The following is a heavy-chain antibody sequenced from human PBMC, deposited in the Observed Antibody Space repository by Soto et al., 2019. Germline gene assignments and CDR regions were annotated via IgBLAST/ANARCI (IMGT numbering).Heavy chain of an antibody. V-gene: IGHV1-2*04. CDR1: GYTFTANY. CDR2: INPNSGAT. Sequence: QVQLGQSGAEVKKPGASVKVSCKASGYTFTANYLHWVRQAPGQGLEWMGWINPNSGATNYAQRFQAWVTMTRDTSISTAYMELSRLTFDDTAVYYCAREITSSCMDVWGQGTTVTVSS. J-gene: IGHJ6*02. CDR3: AREITSSCMDV. D-gene: IGHD6-13*01.